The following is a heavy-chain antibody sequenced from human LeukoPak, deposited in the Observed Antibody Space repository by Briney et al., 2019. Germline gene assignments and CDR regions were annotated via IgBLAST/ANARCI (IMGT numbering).Heavy chain of an antibody. Sequence: PGGSLRLFCAASGFTFTNYAMTWVRQAPGKGLEWVSSMSNSGDKTYYAESVKGRFTISRDNSKSTLYLQMNSVEAEDTAVYYCAKSRGSATYYRGNDYWGQGPLVTVSS. D-gene: IGHD3-10*01. CDR1: GFTFTNYA. CDR3: AKSRGSATYYRGNDY. V-gene: IGHV3-23*01. J-gene: IGHJ4*02. CDR2: MSNSGDKT.